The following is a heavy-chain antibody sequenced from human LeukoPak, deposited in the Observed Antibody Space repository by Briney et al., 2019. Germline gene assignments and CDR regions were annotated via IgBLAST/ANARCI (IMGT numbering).Heavy chain of an antibody. CDR3: AKDPRASSAYYYDRLGY. D-gene: IGHD3-22*01. CDR1: GFTFSSYA. Sequence: GGSLRLSCAASGFTFSSYAMHWVRQAPGKGLEYVSAISGSGGSTYYADSVKGRFTISRDNSKSTLNLQMNSLRVEDTAVYYCAKDPRASSAYYYDRLGYWGQGTLVTVSS. CDR2: ISGSGGST. V-gene: IGHV3-23*01. J-gene: IGHJ4*02.